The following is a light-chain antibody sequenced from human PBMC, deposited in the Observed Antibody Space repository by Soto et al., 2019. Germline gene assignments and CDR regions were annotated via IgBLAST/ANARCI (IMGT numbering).Light chain of an antibody. CDR2: NNN. J-gene: IGLJ2*01. CDR1: SSNIGSNT. CDR3: AAWDDSLNGPV. Sequence: QSVLTQPPSASGTPGQRVTISCSGSSSNIGSNTVNWYRQLPGTAPKVLIYNNNQRPSGVLDRFSGSKSGTSASLAISGLQSEDEAEYYCAAWDDSLNGPVFGGGTKLTV. V-gene: IGLV1-44*01.